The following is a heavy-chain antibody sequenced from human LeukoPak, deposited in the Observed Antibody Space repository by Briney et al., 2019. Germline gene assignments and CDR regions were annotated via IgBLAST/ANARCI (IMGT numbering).Heavy chain of an antibody. J-gene: IGHJ4*02. V-gene: IGHV3-48*03. Sequence: PGGSLRLSCAASGFTFSSYEMNWVRQAPGKGLEWVSYISSSGSTIYYADSVKGRFTISRDNAKNSLYLQMNSLRADDTAVYYCARALTTTMAPGGGQGTLDTVSS. CDR1: GFTFSSYE. D-gene: IGHD5-18*01. CDR3: ARALTTTMAPG. CDR2: ISSSGSTI.